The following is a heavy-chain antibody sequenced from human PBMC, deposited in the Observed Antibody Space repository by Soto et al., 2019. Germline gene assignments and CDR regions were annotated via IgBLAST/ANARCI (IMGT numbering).Heavy chain of an antibody. CDR1: GFTFSSYA. D-gene: IGHD5-18*01. Sequence: AGGSLRLSCAASGFTFSSYAMSWVRQAPGKGLEWVSAISGSGGSTYYADSVKGRFTISRDNSKNTLYLQMNSLRAEDTAVYYCAKGSGWDTAMGNDAFDIWGQGTMVTDSS. V-gene: IGHV3-23*01. J-gene: IGHJ3*02. CDR3: AKGSGWDTAMGNDAFDI. CDR2: ISGSGGST.